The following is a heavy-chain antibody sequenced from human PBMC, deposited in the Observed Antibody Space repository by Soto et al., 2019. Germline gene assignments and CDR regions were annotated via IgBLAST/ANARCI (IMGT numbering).Heavy chain of an antibody. V-gene: IGHV4-34*01. Sequence: SETLSLTCAVYGGSFGGYYWSWIRQPPGKGLEWIGEINHSGSTNNNPSLKSRVTISVDTSKNQFSLKLSSVTAADTAVYYCARGRRLGVVTYYDILTGQNGGPAFDIWGQGTMVTVSS. CDR3: ARGRRLGVVTYYDILTGQNGGPAFDI. D-gene: IGHD3-9*01. J-gene: IGHJ3*02. CDR1: GGSFGGYY. CDR2: INHSGST.